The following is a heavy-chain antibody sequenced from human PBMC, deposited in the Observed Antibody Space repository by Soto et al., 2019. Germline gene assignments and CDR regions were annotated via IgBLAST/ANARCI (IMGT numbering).Heavy chain of an antibody. V-gene: IGHV4-38-2*01. CDR1: GYSIRNGYY. CDR2: VYHSGTT. J-gene: IGHJ4*02. Sequence: PSETLSLTCAVSGYSIRNGYYWGWIRQPPGKGLEWIGNVYHSGTTYYNPSLKSRVTISVDTSKNQFFLKLSSVTAADTAVFYCARLPVADSRYFDYWGQGTLVTVSS. D-gene: IGHD6-19*01. CDR3: ARLPVADSRYFDY.